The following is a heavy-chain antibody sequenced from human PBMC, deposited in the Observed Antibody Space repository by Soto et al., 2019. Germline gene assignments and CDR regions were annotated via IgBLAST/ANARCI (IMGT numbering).Heavy chain of an antibody. V-gene: IGHV3-30*18. CDR2: ISYDGSNK. Sequence: QVQLVESGGGVVQPGRSLRLSCAASGFTFSSYGMHWVRQAPGKGLEWVAVISYDGSNKYYADSVKDRFTISRDNSKNTLYLQMNSLRAEDTAVYYCAKRLDSSGYSDAFDIWGQGTMVTVSS. D-gene: IGHD3-22*01. CDR1: GFTFSSYG. CDR3: AKRLDSSGYSDAFDI. J-gene: IGHJ3*02.